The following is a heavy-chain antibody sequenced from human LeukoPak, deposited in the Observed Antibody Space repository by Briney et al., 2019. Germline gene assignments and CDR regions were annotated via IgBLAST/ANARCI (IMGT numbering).Heavy chain of an antibody. CDR3: ARSSFPYYFDY. V-gene: IGHV3-15*05. J-gene: IGHJ4*02. CDR2: LKSKTDGGTT. D-gene: IGHD3-16*01. CDR1: GFTFSNAW. Sequence: GGSLRLSCAASGFTFSNAWMSWVRQAPGKGLEWVGHLKSKTDGGTTDYAAPVKGRFTISRDDSNNTLYLQMNSVRAEDTAVYYCARSSFPYYFDYWGQGTLVTVSS.